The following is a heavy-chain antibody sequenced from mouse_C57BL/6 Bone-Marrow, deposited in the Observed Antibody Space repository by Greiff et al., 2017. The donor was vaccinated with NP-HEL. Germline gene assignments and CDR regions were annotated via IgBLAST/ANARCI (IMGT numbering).Heavy chain of an antibody. V-gene: IGHV2-2*01. D-gene: IGHD2-12*01. J-gene: IGHJ4*01. CDR3: ARNWDYSYAMDY. Sequence: VKLMESGPGLVQPSQSLSITCTVSGFSLTSYGVHWVRQSPGKGLEWLGVIWSGGSTDYNAAFISRLSISKDNSKSQVFFKMNSLQADDTAIEYCARNWDYSYAMDYWGQGTSVTVSS. CDR2: IWSGGST. CDR1: GFSLTSYG.